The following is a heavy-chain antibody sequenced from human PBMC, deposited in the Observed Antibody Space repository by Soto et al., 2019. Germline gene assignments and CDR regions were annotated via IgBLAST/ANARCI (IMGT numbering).Heavy chain of an antibody. Sequence: EVQLVESGGGLVQPGRSLRLSCAASGFTFDDYAMHWVRQAPGKGLEWVSGISWNSGSIGYADSVKGRFTISRDNAKNSLYLQMNSLRAEDTALYYCALGFGELFDAFDIWGQGTMVTVSS. CDR2: ISWNSGSI. CDR3: ALGFGELFDAFDI. V-gene: IGHV3-9*01. D-gene: IGHD3-10*01. J-gene: IGHJ3*02. CDR1: GFTFDDYA.